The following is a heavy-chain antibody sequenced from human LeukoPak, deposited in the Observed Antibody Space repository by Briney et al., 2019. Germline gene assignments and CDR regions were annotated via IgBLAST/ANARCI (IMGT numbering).Heavy chain of an antibody. J-gene: IGHJ3*02. CDR1: GFTFSDYY. CDR2: ISNSGNTI. CDR3: ARGGGSTSSWYLEAFDI. D-gene: IGHD6-13*01. V-gene: IGHV3-11*04. Sequence: GGSLRLXCAASGFTFSDYYMSWIRQAPGKGLEWVSYISNSGNTIYYPDSVKGRFTISRDNAKNSLYLQMSSLRAEDTAVYYCARGGGSTSSWYLEAFDIWGQGTMVTVSS.